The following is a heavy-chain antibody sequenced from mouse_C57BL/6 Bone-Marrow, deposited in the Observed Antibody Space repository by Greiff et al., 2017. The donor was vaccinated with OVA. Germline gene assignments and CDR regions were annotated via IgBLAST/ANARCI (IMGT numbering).Heavy chain of an antibody. CDR1: GFTFTDYY. CDR2: IRNKANGYTT. Sequence: EVNVVDSGGGLVQPGGSLSLSCAASGFTFTDYYMSWVRQPPGKALEWLGFIRNKANGYTTEYSASVKGRFTISRDNSQSILYLQMNALRAEDSATYYCARSSGYRFDYWGQGTTLTVSS. D-gene: IGHD1-3*01. CDR3: ARSSGYRFDY. V-gene: IGHV7-3*01. J-gene: IGHJ2*01.